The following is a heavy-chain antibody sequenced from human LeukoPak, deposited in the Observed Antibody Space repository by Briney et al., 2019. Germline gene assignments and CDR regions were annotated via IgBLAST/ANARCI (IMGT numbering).Heavy chain of an antibody. CDR1: GYSISSGYY. V-gene: IGHV4-38-2*02. CDR2: IYHSGST. Sequence: SETLSLTCTVSGYSISSGYYWGWIRQPPGKGLEWIGSIYHSGSTYYNPSLKSRVTISVDTSKNQFSLKLSSVTAADTAVYYCARAAGDQYYYDSSAPDAFDIWGQGTMVTVSS. CDR3: ARAAGDQYYYDSSAPDAFDI. D-gene: IGHD3-22*01. J-gene: IGHJ3*02.